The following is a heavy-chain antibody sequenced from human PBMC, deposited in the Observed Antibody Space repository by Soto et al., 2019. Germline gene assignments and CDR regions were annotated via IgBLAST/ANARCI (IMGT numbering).Heavy chain of an antibody. J-gene: IGHJ4*02. Sequence: GTPSLTLAVSGGALSSSFWWNVVRQTPRGGVGWIGKIYHGGTTNYNPSLKNRVTISVDKSKNQFSLKLTSVTAADTAVYYCVSSLNYDFWRDGGRHFYFDYWGRGILVTVSS. D-gene: IGHD3-3*01. V-gene: IGHV4-4*02. CDR2: IYHGGTT. CDR3: VSSLNYDFWRDGGRHFYFDY. CDR1: GGALSSSFW.